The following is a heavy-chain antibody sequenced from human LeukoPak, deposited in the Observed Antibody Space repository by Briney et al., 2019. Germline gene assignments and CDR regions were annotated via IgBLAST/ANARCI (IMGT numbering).Heavy chain of an antibody. V-gene: IGHV3-11*04. CDR1: GFTFSDSY. CDR2: ISNSGSTI. D-gene: IGHD7-27*01. J-gene: IGHJ4*02. Sequence: GGSLRLSCAASGFTFSDSYMTWIRQAPGKGLEWVSYISNSGSTIYYADSVKGRFTISRDNAMSSLYLQMNSLRAEDTAVYYCGRGHWGLDYWGQGTLVTVSS. CDR3: GRGHWGLDY.